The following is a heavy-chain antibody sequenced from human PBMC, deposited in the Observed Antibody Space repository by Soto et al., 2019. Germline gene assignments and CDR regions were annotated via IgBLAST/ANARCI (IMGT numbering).Heavy chain of an antibody. CDR2: ISYDGSYE. CDR1: GFTFSSYG. CDR3: AKDMCCPDYYDSSGYYSGCGF. V-gene: IGHV3-30*18. J-gene: IGHJ4*02. D-gene: IGHD3-22*01. Sequence: PGGSLRLSCAAAGFTFSSYGMHWVRQAPGKGLEWVAVISYDGSYEYYADFAGGRFAISRDNSKNTLYLQMNSLRAEDTAVYYCAKDMCCPDYYDSSGYYSGCGFWGQGTLVTVSS.